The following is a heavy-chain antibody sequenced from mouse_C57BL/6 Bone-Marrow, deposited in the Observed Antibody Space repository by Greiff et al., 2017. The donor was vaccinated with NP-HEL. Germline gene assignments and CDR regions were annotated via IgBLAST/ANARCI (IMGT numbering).Heavy chain of an antibody. CDR2: FYPGSGSI. CDR3: ARHEDAYYSNPAWFAY. V-gene: IGHV1-62-2*01. D-gene: IGHD2-5*01. CDR1: GYTFTEYT. Sequence: QVQLQQSGAELVKPGASVKLSCKASGYTFTEYTIHWVKQRSGQGLEWIGWFYPGSGSIKYNEKFKDKATLTADKSSSTVYMELSRLTSEDSAVYCCARHEDAYYSNPAWFAYWGQGTLVTVSA. J-gene: IGHJ3*01.